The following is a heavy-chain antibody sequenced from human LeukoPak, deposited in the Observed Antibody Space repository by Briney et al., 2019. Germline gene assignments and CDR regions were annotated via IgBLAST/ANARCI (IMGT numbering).Heavy chain of an antibody. Sequence: GGSLRLSCAASGFTVSSNYMSWVRQAPGKGLEWVSVIYSGGSTYYADSVKGRFTISRDNSKNTLYLQMNSLRAEDTAVYYCARSGGPAADAFEIWGQGTMVTVSS. CDR1: GFTVSSNY. CDR2: IYSGGST. D-gene: IGHD1-14*01. CDR3: ARSGGPAADAFEI. J-gene: IGHJ3*02. V-gene: IGHV3-66*01.